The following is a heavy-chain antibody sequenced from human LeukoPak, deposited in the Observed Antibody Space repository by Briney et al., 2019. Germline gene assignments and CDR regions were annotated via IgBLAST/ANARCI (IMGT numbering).Heavy chain of an antibody. Sequence: KPSETLSLTCTVSGGSISSSSYYWGWIRQPPGKGLEWIGSIYYSGSTYYNPSLKSRVTISVDTSKNQFSLKLSSVTAADTAVYYCARERGYYYDSSGYPRWFDPWGQGTLVTVSS. V-gene: IGHV4-39*07. CDR3: ARERGYYYDSSGYPRWFDP. CDR2: IYYSGST. J-gene: IGHJ5*02. CDR1: GGSISSSSYY. D-gene: IGHD3-22*01.